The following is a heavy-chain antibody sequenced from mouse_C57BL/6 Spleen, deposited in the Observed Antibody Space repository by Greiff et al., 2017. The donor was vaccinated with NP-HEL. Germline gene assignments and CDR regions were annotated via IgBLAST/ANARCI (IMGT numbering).Heavy chain of an antibody. CDR2: INPNNGGT. J-gene: IGHJ4*01. D-gene: IGHD1-1*01. V-gene: IGHV1-18*01. CDR1: GYTFTDYN. CDR3: ARERDYGSSYPYAMDY. Sequence: VQLQQSGPELVKPGASVKIPCKASGYTFTDYNMDWVKQSHGKSLEWIGDINPNNGGTIYNQKFKGKATLTVDKSSSTAYMELRSLTSEDTAVYYCARERDYGSSYPYAMDYWGQGTSVTVSS.